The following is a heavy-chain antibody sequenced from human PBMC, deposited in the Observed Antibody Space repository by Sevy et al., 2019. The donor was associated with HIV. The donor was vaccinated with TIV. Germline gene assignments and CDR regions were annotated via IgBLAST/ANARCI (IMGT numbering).Heavy chain of an antibody. CDR1: GYTLTELS. D-gene: IGHD1-7*01. Sequence: ASVKVSCKVSGYTLTELSMHWVRQAPGKGLEWMGGFDPEDGETIYAQKFQGRVTMTEDTSTDTAYMELSSLRSEDTTVYYCATDFGVGTTIIAFDIWGQGTMVTVSS. J-gene: IGHJ3*02. V-gene: IGHV1-24*01. CDR3: ATDFGVGTTIIAFDI. CDR2: FDPEDGET.